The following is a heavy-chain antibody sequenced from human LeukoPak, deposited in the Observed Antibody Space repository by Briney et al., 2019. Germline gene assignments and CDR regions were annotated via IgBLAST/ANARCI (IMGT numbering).Heavy chain of an antibody. J-gene: IGHJ4*02. CDR3: AREDYGYYYDSSGYIDY. CDR2: ISSSSSYI. CDR1: GFTFSSYS. Sequence: GGSLRLSCAASGFTFSSYSMNWVRQAPGKGLEWVSSISSSSSYIYYADSVKGRFTISRDNAKNSLYLQMNSLRAEDTAVYYCAREDYGYYYDSSGYIDYWGQGTLVTVSS. D-gene: IGHD3-22*01. V-gene: IGHV3-21*01.